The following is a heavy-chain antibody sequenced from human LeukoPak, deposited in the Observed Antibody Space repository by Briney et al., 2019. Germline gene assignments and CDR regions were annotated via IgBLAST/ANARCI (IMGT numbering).Heavy chain of an antibody. J-gene: IGHJ4*02. CDR3: ARFADSEDYFDY. CDR1: GDSISSNTYY. V-gene: IGHV4-39*01. CDR2: IYYSGTA. Sequence: PSETLPLTCTISGDSISSNTYYWAWIRQPPEKGLEWIGIIYYSGTAYYNPSLKSRVTMSVGASKSQFSLRLNSVTAADTAVYYCARFADSEDYFDYWGQGTLVTVSS.